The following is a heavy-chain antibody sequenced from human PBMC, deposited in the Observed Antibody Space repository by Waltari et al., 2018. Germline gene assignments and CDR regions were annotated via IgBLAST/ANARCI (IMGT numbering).Heavy chain of an antibody. D-gene: IGHD3-9*01. V-gene: IGHV5-51*01. J-gene: IGHJ4*02. CDR2: IYPGDSET. Sequence: EVQLVQSGVEVKKPGESLKISCLGSGYKFSSYWIAWVRQVTGKGLEWVGIIYPGDSETRYSPAFQGQVTMSVDKSATTAYLQWTNMKASDTAMYYCARQSRSSDWYDYWGQGTLITVSS. CDR1: GYKFSSYW. CDR3: ARQSRSSDWYDY.